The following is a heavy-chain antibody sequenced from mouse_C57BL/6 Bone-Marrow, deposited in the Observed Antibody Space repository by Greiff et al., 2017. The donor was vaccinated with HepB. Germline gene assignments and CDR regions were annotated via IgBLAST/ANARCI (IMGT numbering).Heavy chain of an antibody. Sequence: QVQLKQPGAELVKPGASVKMSCKASGYTFTSYWITWVKQRPGQGLEWIGDIYPGSGSTNYNEKFKSKATLTVDTSSSTAYMQLSSLTSEDSAVYYCARRGLGRGATGFAYWGQGTLVTVSA. CDR2: IYPGSGST. V-gene: IGHV1-55*01. CDR3: ARRGLGRGATGFAY. D-gene: IGHD3-3*01. CDR1: GYTFTSYW. J-gene: IGHJ3*01.